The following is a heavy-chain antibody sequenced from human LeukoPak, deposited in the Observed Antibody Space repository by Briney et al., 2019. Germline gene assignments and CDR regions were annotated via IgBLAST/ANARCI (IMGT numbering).Heavy chain of an antibody. CDR2: IRYDGSNT. CDR1: GFTFSSYG. J-gene: IGHJ4*02. Sequence: GGSLRLSCAASGFTFSSYGMHWVRQAPGKGLEWVAFIRYDGSNTYYADSVKGRFTISRDNSKNTLYLQMSTLRAEDTALYYCAKDAGNSYYFDFWGQGTLDTVSS. V-gene: IGHV3-30*02. D-gene: IGHD1-7*01. CDR3: AKDAGNSYYFDF.